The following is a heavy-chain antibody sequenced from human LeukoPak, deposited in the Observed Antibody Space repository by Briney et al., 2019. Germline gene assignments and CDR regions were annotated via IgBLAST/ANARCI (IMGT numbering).Heavy chain of an antibody. V-gene: IGHV4-31*03. CDR3: AIPLNGLSYYGMDV. CDR2: IYYSGST. Sequence: SETLSLTCTVSGGSISSGGYYWSWIRQHPGKGLEWIGYIYYSGSTYYNPSLKSRVTISVDTSKNQFSLKLSSVTAADTAVYYCAIPLNGLSYYGMDVWGQGTTVTVSS. J-gene: IGHJ6*02. D-gene: IGHD2-8*01. CDR1: GGSISSGGYY.